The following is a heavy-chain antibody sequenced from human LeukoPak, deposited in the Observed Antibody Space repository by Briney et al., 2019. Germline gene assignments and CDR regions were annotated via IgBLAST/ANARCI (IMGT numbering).Heavy chain of an antibody. V-gene: IGHV1-18*01. CDR2: ISAYNGNT. CDR3: ARFKSSGWSYFDY. CDR1: GGTFSSYA. J-gene: IGHJ4*02. Sequence: ASVKVSCKASGGTFSSYAISWVRQAPGQGLEWMGWISAYNGNTNYAQKLQGRVTMTTDTSTSTAYMELRSLRSDDTAVYYCARFKSSGWSYFDYWGQGTLVTVSS. D-gene: IGHD6-19*01.